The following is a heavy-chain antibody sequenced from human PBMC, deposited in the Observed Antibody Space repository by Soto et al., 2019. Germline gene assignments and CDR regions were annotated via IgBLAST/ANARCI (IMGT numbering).Heavy chain of an antibody. CDR2: ISAYNGNT. Sequence: QVQLVQSGAEVKKRGASVKVSCKGSGYTFTSYGISWVRQAPGQGLEWMGWISAYNGNTNYAQNLHGRVTMTTETSTSTAYREMRSLRSDDTAMYYCARDYRCKREQQLSTLLDYYVIDVWGQGTKVPVSS. CDR1: GYTFTSYG. J-gene: IGHJ6*02. V-gene: IGHV1-18*01. D-gene: IGHD6-13*01. CDR3: ARDYRCKREQQLSTLLDYYVIDV.